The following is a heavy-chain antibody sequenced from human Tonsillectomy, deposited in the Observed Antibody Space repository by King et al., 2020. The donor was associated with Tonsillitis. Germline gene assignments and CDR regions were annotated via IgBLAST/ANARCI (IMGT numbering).Heavy chain of an antibody. CDR2: INPNSGGT. CDR3: ARWGVGLLPSVGNDY. CDR1: GYTFTGYY. V-gene: IGHV1-2*02. J-gene: IGHJ4*02. Sequence: VQLVESGAEVKKPGASVKVSCKASGYTFTGYYMHWVRQAPGQGLELMGWINPNSGGTNYAQKFQGRVTMTRDTSISTAYMELSRLRSDDTAVYYCARWGVGLLPSVGNDYWGQGTLVTVSS. D-gene: IGHD1-26*01.